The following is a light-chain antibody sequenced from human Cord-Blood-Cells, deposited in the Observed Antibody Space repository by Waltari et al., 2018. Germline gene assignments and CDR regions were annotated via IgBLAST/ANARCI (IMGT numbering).Light chain of an antibody. CDR2: DVS. CDR1: SSDVGGYNY. V-gene: IGLV2-14*01. Sequence: QSALTQPASVSGSPGQSITISCTGTSSDVGGYNYVSWYQQHPSKAPKLMIYDVSKRPSGVSNRFSGSKSGNTASLTNSGLQAEDEADYYCSSYTSSSTWVFGGGTKLTVL. J-gene: IGLJ3*02. CDR3: SSYTSSSTWV.